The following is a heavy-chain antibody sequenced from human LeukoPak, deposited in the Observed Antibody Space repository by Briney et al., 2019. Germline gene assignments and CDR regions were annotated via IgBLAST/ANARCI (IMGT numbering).Heavy chain of an antibody. V-gene: IGHV3-11*01. CDR2: ITGSGTII. CDR3: ARQMATLVGFYYYYYMDV. CDR1: GFTFSDYD. D-gene: IGHD5-24*01. J-gene: IGHJ6*03. Sequence: GGSLRLSCAASGFTFSDYDMTWIRQAPGKGLEWLSYITGSGTIILYADSVEGRFTISRDNATNSLYLQLNSLRAEDTAVYYCARQMATLVGFYYYYYMDVWGKGTTVTVSS.